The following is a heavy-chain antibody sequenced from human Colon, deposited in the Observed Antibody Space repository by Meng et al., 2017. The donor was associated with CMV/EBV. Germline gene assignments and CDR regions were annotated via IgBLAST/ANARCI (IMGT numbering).Heavy chain of an antibody. CDR3: TTDSGIGPRPLFGN. Sequence: GESLKISCIVSGLTVNNVWMSWARQGSGKGLEWVGHIKSETRSGTTHYAESVKGRFTMSRDDSKNAFYLQMNNLKLEDTAVYYCTTDSGIGPRPLFGNWGQGTLVTVSS. J-gene: IGHJ4*02. CDR2: IKSETRSGTT. D-gene: IGHD6-6*01. CDR1: GLTVNNVW. V-gene: IGHV3-15*01.